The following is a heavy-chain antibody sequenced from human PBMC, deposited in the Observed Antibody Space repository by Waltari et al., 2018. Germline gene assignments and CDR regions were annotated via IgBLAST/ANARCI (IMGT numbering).Heavy chain of an antibody. Sequence: QLQLQESGPGLVTHSETLSLTCTVSGGSISSSRYYWGWVRQPPGKGLEWIGSIYYSGSTYYNPSLKSRVTISVDTSKNQFSLKLSSVTAADTAVYYCARDLGYGDYDRYFDYWGQGTLVTVSS. J-gene: IGHJ4*02. D-gene: IGHD4-17*01. V-gene: IGHV4-39*07. CDR3: ARDLGYGDYDRYFDY. CDR2: IYYSGST. CDR1: GGSISSSRYY.